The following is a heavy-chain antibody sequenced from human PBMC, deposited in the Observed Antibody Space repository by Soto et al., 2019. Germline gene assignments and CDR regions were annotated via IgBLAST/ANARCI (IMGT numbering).Heavy chain of an antibody. D-gene: IGHD3-9*01. CDR3: ASMSGYYNYYYHYGMGV. CDR2: IKQDGSEK. CDR1: GFTFSSYW. Sequence: GGSLRLSCAASGFTFSSYWMSWVRQAPGKGLEWVANIKQDGSEKYYVDSVKGRFTISRDNAKNSLYLQMNSLRAEDTAVYYCASMSGYYNYYYHYGMGVWGQGTTVTVSS. J-gene: IGHJ6*02. V-gene: IGHV3-7*01.